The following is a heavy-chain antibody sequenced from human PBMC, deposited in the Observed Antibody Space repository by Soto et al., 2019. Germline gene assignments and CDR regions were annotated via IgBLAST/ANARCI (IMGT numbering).Heavy chain of an antibody. J-gene: IGHJ6*03. CDR1: GGTFSSYT. CDR2: IIPILGIA. CDR3: ARGSYYDFWSGYYSDYYYYYMDV. Sequence: SVKVSCKASGGTFSSYTISWVRQAPGQGLEWMGRIIPILGIANYAQKLQGRVTMTTDTSTSTAYMELRSLRSDDTAVYYCARGSYYDFWSGYYSDYYYYYMDVWGKGTTVTVSS. D-gene: IGHD3-3*01. V-gene: IGHV1-69*02.